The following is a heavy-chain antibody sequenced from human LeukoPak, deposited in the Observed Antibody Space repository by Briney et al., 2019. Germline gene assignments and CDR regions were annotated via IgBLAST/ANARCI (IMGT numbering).Heavy chain of an antibody. D-gene: IGHD1-20*01. CDR1: GFTFSSYA. J-gene: IGHJ4*02. CDR3: ARYDVTGTSY. Sequence: GGSLRLSCAASGFTFSSYAMSWVRQAPGKGLEWVSVISGSGVSTYYADSVKGRFTISRDNAKNSLYLQMNSLRAEDTAVYYCARYDVTGTSYWGQGTLVTVSS. V-gene: IGHV3-23*01. CDR2: ISGSGVST.